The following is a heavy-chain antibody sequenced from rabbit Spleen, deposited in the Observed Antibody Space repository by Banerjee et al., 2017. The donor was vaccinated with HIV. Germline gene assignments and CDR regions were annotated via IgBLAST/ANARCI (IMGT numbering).Heavy chain of an antibody. V-gene: IGHV1S47*01. D-gene: IGHD4-1*01. J-gene: IGHJ4*01. Sequence: QEQLVESGGGLVQPEGSLTLTCKASGLGFSTYGVSWVRQGPGKGLEWIGYIDPIFGTTNYATWVNGRFSISRENTQNTLFLQLNSLTAADMATYFCVREVAAKFNLWGPGTLVTVS. CDR1: GLGFSTYG. CDR3: VREVAAKFNL. CDR2: IDPIFGTT.